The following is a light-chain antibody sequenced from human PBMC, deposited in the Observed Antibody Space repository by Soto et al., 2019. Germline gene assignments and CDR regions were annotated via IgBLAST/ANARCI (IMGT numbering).Light chain of an antibody. J-gene: IGKJ2*01. CDR3: QHRGEWPRT. Sequence: EIVLTQSPATLSLSPGERATLSCRASQSVGSYLAWYQQKPGQAPRLLIYGASNRATVIPARFTGSWSGTDFTLTLSSLEPEDFAVYYCQHRGEWPRTFGQWTKLAIK. CDR1: QSVGSY. V-gene: IGKV3-11*01. CDR2: GAS.